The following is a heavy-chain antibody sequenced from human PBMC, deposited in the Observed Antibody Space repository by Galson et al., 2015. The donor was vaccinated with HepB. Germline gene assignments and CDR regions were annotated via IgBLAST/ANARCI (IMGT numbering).Heavy chain of an antibody. CDR2: ISYDGSNK. V-gene: IGHV3-30*04. D-gene: IGHD6-6*01. CDR1: GFTFSSYA. Sequence: SLRLSCAASGFTFSSYAMHWVRQAPGKGLEWVAVISYDGSNKYYADSVKGRFTISRDNSKNTLYLQMNSLRAEDTAVYYCARAARIAARPPSFDPWGQGTLVTVSS. CDR3: ARAARIAARPPSFDP. J-gene: IGHJ5*02.